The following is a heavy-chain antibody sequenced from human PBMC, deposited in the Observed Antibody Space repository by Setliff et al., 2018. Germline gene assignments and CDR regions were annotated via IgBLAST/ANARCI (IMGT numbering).Heavy chain of an antibody. CDR2: ITSSGTTT. Sequence: PGGSLRLSCAASGFTFSDYYMSWIRQAPGKGLEWVSYITSSGTTTFYTDSVKGRFAISRDNARNSLYLQMNSLRVEDTAIYYCVRALAYYYMDVWGKGTTVTVSS. V-gene: IGHV3-11*04. J-gene: IGHJ6*03. CDR1: GFTFSDYY. CDR3: VRALAYYYMDV.